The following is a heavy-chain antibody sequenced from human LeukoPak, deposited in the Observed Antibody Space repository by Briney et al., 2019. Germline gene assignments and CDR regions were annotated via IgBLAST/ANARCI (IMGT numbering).Heavy chain of an antibody. CDR2: INHSGST. J-gene: IGHJ4*02. Sequence: PSETLSLTCAVYGGSFSGYYWSWIRQPPGKGLEWIGEINHSGSTNYNPSLKSRVTISVDTSKNQFSLKLRSVTAADTAVYYCARRRALVGAIYYWGQGTLVTVSS. CDR3: ARRRALVGAIYY. CDR1: GGSFSGYY. D-gene: IGHD1-26*01. V-gene: IGHV4-34*01.